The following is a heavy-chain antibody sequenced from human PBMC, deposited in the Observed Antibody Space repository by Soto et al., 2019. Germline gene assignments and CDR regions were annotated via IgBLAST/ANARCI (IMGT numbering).Heavy chain of an antibody. Sequence: QVQLQESGPGLVKPSQTLSLTCTVSGGSISSGGYYWSWIRQPPGKGLEWIGYIYYSGSTNYNPSLKSRVTISVDTSKNQFSLKLSSVTAADTAVYYCARGDGQQQPGGMDVWGQGTTVTVSS. V-gene: IGHV4-61*08. CDR3: ARGDGQQQPGGMDV. J-gene: IGHJ6*02. CDR1: GGSISSGGYY. D-gene: IGHD6-13*01. CDR2: IYYSGST.